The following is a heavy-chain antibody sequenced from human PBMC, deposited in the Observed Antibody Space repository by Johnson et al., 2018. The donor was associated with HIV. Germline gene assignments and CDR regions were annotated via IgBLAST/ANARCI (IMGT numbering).Heavy chain of an antibody. Sequence: VQLVESGGGVVRPGGSLRLSCAASGFTFDDYGMSWVRQAPGKGLEWVSAISGSGGSTYYADSVKGRFTISRDNSKNTLYLQMNSLRAEDTAVYYCARGEGDYGDNDAFDIWGQGTMVTVSS. CDR1: GFTFDDYG. CDR3: ARGEGDYGDNDAFDI. V-gene: IGHV3-23*04. CDR2: ISGSGGST. D-gene: IGHD4-17*01. J-gene: IGHJ3*02.